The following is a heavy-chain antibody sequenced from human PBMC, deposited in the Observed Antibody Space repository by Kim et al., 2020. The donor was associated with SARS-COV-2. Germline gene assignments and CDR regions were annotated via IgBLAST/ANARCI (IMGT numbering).Heavy chain of an antibody. J-gene: IGHJ4*02. CDR3: ASLSSSSWYFDY. Sequence: YYVESVKGRFTISRDNAKNSLYLQMNSLRAEDTAVYYCASLSSSSWYFDYWGQGTLVTVSS. V-gene: IGHV3-7*01. D-gene: IGHD6-13*01.